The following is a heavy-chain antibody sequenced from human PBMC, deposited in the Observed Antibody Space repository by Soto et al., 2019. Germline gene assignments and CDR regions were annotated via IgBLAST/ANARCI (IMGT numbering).Heavy chain of an antibody. D-gene: IGHD2-2*01. V-gene: IGHV1-69*01. J-gene: IGHJ5*02. CDR2: IIPIFGTA. CDR1: GGTFSSYA. CDR3: AREIGSCSSTSCNNWFDP. Sequence: QVQPVQSGAEVKKPGSSVKVSCKASGGTFSSYAISWVRQAPGQGLEWMGGIIPIFGTANYAQKFQGRVTITADESTSTAYMELSSLRSEDTAVYYCAREIGSCSSTSCNNWFDPWGQGTLVTVSS.